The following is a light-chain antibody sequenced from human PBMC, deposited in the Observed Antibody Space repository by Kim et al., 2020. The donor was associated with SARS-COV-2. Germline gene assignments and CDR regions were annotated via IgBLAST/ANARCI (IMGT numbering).Light chain of an antibody. V-gene: IGKV3-15*01. CDR2: GAS. J-gene: IGKJ4*01. CDR1: QGVGSN. CDR3: QQYNNWPLS. Sequence: VSPGERGTPSSMAGQGVGSNLAWYQQKPGQGPRLLIYGASTRATGCPASLRCSGSGTEFTLPISSLRSEDFAVYYCQQYNNWPLSCGGGTKVYI.